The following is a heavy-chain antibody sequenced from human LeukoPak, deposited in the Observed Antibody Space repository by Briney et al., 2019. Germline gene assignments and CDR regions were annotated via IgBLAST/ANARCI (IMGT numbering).Heavy chain of an antibody. CDR3: ARGAVLRYFGPYGMDV. V-gene: IGHV3-74*01. CDR1: GFTFSSYW. Sequence: GGSLRLSCAASGFTFSSYWMHWVRQAPGKGLVWVSRINSDGSSTSYADSVKGRFTISRDNAKNTLYLQMNSLRAEDTAVYYCARGAVLRYFGPYGMDVWGKGTTVTVSS. CDR2: INSDGSST. J-gene: IGHJ6*04. D-gene: IGHD3-9*01.